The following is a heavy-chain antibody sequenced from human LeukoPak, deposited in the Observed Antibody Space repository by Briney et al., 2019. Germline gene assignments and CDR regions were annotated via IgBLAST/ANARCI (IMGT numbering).Heavy chain of an antibody. V-gene: IGHV3-53*01. CDR2: IYSDNT. CDR1: GFTVSSNS. CDR3: ARGGNSSGWCFDY. D-gene: IGHD6-19*01. Sequence: PGGSLRLSCTVSGFTVSSNSMSWVRQAPGKGLEWVSFIYSDNTHYSDSVKGRFTISRDNSKNTLYLQMNSLRAEDTAVYYCARGGNSSGWCFDYWGQGTLVTVSS. J-gene: IGHJ4*02.